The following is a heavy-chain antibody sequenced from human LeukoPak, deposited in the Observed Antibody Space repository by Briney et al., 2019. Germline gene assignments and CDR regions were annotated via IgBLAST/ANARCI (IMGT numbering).Heavy chain of an antibody. D-gene: IGHD5-18*01. J-gene: IGHJ4*02. CDR1: GFTFSSYA. CDR2: IKQDGSEK. V-gene: IGHV3-7*03. CDR3: AREGPVDTAMVYPDHFDY. Sequence: GGSLRLSCAASGFTFSSYAMSWVRQAPGKGLEWVANIKQDGSEKYYVDSVKGRFTISRDNAKNSLYLQMNSLRAEDTAVYYCAREGPVDTAMVYPDHFDYWGQGTLVTVSS.